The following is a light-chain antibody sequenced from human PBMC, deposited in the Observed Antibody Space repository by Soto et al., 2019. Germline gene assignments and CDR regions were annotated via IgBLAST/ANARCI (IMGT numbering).Light chain of an antibody. CDR3: SSRTTSNPYV. CDR2: EVS. J-gene: IGLJ1*01. CDR1: SSDIGAYNS. Sequence: QSVLTQPASVSGSPGQSITISCTGTSSDIGAYNSVSWYQQHPGKAPKLMIYEVSNRRSGVSNRFSASKSGNTASLTISGLQAEDEADYYCSSRTTSNPYVFGTGTKLTVL. V-gene: IGLV2-14*01.